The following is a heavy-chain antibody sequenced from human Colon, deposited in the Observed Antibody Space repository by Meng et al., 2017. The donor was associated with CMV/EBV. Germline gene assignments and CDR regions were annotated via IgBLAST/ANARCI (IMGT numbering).Heavy chain of an antibody. CDR2: ISYDGSNK. CDR3: ARESYYDFWSGSVFDY. CDR1: GLTFSSYA. Sequence: GLTFSSYAMHWVRQAPGKGLEWVAVISYDGSNKYYADSVKGRFTISRDNSKNTLYLQMNSLRAEDTAVYYCARESYYDFWSGSVFDYWGQGTLVTVSS. D-gene: IGHD3-3*01. J-gene: IGHJ4*02. V-gene: IGHV3-30*04.